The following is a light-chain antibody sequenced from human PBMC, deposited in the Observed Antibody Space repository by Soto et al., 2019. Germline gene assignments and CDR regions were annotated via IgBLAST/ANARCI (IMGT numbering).Light chain of an antibody. CDR1: SSNIGAGYD. CDR2: SNR. J-gene: IGLJ3*02. CDR3: QSYDNRLSGWV. V-gene: IGLV1-40*01. Sequence: QPVLTQPPSVSGAPGQRVTISCTGSSSNIGAGYDVHWYQQLPGTAPKLLIYSNRNRPSGVPDRFSASKSGTSASLAITGLQAEDEADYFCQSYDNRLSGWVFGGGTKLTVL.